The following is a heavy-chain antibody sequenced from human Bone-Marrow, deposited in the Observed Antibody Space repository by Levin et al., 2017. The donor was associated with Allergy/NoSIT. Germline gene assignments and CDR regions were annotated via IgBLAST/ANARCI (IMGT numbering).Heavy chain of an antibody. Sequence: PGGSLRLSCAASGFRFSSYWMHWVRQAPGEGLVWVSRISSDGTTTNYADSVRGRFTISRDNAKTTLYLQMNSLRAEDTAVYYCARDLVSGSGSLDYWGQETLVTVSS. CDR3: ARDLVSGSGSLDY. V-gene: IGHV3-74*01. CDR2: ISSDGTTT. CDR1: GFRFSSYW. J-gene: IGHJ4*02. D-gene: IGHD3-10*01.